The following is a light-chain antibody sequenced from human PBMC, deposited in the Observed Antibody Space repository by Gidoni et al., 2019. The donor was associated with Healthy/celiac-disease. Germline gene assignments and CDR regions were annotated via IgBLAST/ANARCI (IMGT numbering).Light chain of an antibody. V-gene: IGLV2-23*01. J-gene: IGLJ2*01. CDR3: CSYAGSSTPVV. CDR1: SSDVGSSNL. CDR2: EGS. Sequence: QSALTQPASGSGAPGQSITISCTGTSSDVGSSNLVSWYQQHPGKAPKLMIYEGSKRPSGVSNRFSGSKSGNTASLTISGLQAEDEADYYCCSYAGSSTPVVFGGGTKLTVL.